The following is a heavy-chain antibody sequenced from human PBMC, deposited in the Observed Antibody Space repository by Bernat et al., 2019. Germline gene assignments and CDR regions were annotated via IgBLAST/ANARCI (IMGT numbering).Heavy chain of an antibody. CDR2: ISWDGGST. V-gene: IGHV3-43*01. Sequence: EVQLLESGGGLVQPGGSLRLSCAASGFTFDDYTMHWVRQAPGKGLEWVSLISWDGGSTYYADSVKGRFTISRDNSKNSLYLQMNSLRTEDTALYYCAKPSKREYSGYDSDFDYWGQGTLVTVSS. J-gene: IGHJ4*02. CDR3: AKPSKREYSGYDSDFDY. CDR1: GFTFDDYT. D-gene: IGHD5-12*01.